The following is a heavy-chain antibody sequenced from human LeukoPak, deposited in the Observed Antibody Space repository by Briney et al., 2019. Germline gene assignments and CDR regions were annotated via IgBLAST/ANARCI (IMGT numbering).Heavy chain of an antibody. CDR1: GFTFDDYG. CDR3: ARDFGRRAYYYYYYMDV. J-gene: IGHJ6*03. Sequence: AGTLSLTCAASGFTFDDYGMSWVRQPPGKGLEWVSGINWNGGSTGYADSVKGRFTISRDNAKNSLYLQMNSLRAEDTALYYCARDFGRRAYYYYYYMDVWGKGTTVTVSS. CDR2: INWNGGST. D-gene: IGHD2-15*01. V-gene: IGHV3-20*04.